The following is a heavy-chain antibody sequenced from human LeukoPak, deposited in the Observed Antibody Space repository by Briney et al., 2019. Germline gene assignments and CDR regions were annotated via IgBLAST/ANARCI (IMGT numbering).Heavy chain of an antibody. V-gene: IGHV3-23*01. Sequence: PGRSLRLSCSASGFTFGDYGMSWVRQAPGKGLEWVSAISGSGGSTYYADSVKGRFTISRDNSKNTLYLQMNSLRAEDTAVYYCAKDRSFWKNYEFDPWGQGTLVTVSS. J-gene: IGHJ5*02. CDR1: GFTFGDYG. CDR2: ISGSGGST. D-gene: IGHD1/OR15-1a*01. CDR3: AKDRSFWKNYEFDP.